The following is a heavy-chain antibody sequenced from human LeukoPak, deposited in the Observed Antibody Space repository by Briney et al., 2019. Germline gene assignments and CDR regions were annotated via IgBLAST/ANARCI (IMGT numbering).Heavy chain of an antibody. Sequence: PGGSLRLSCAASGFTFDDYTMHWVRQAPGKGLEWVSLISWDGGSTYYADSVKGRFTISRDNSKNSLYLQMNSLRIEDTALYYCAKDKEDCSSTSCYRYFDYWGQGTLVTVSS. D-gene: IGHD2-2*01. CDR2: ISWDGGST. J-gene: IGHJ4*02. V-gene: IGHV3-43*01. CDR3: AKDKEDCSSTSCYRYFDY. CDR1: GFTFDDYT.